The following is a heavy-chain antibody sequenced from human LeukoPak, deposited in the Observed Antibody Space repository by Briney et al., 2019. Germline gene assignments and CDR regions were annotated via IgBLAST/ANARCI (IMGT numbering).Heavy chain of an antibody. J-gene: IGHJ4*02. CDR1: VITLSNYV. CDR2: ISDSGGRT. V-gene: IGHV3-23*01. CDR3: ARHLGSYYVDY. D-gene: IGHD1-26*01. Sequence: GGSLRLSCAVSVITLSNYVMSWVRQVPGKGLEWVAGISDSGGRTNYADSVKGRFTISRDNAKNTLYLQMNSLRAEDTAVYYCARHLGSYYVDYWGQGTLVTVSS.